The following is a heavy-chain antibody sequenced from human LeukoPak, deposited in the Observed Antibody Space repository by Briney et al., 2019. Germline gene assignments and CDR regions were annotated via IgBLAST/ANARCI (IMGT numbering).Heavy chain of an antibody. D-gene: IGHD1-26*01. CDR2: IYYSGST. V-gene: IGHV4-34*01. CDR3: ARHCKWGLLEYFDY. CDR1: GGYFSGYY. J-gene: IGHJ4*02. Sequence: SETLSLTCAVYGGYFSGYYWGWIRQPPGKGLEWNGTIYYSGSTYYNPSLKSRITISVDTSKNESSLKLSSVTAADTAVYYCARHCKWGLLEYFDYWGQGTLVNVSP.